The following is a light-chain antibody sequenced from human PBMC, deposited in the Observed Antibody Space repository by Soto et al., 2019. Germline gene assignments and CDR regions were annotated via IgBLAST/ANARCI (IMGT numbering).Light chain of an antibody. V-gene: IGKV3-20*01. CDR2: GAS. CDR1: QSVSSR. Sequence: EIVLTQSPGTLSLSPGETATLSCRASQSVSSRLAWYQQKPGQAPRLLISGASSRATGIPDRFSGSGSGTDFTLTISRLEPEDFALYYCQHYVERSPITFGQGTRLEI. CDR3: QHYVERSPIT. J-gene: IGKJ5*01.